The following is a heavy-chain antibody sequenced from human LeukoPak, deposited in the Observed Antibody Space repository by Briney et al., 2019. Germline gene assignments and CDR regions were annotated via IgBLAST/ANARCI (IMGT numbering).Heavy chain of an antibody. CDR2: INPNSGGT. J-gene: IGHJ4*02. D-gene: IGHD3-22*01. V-gene: IGHV1-2*02. Sequence: ASVKVSCKASGYTFTGYYMHWVRQAPEQGLEWMGWINPNSGGTEYAQKFQGRVTMTRDTSISTACMELSRLRSDDTAVYYCARNYYDSSAYYYFDYWGQGTLVTVSS. CDR3: ARNYYDSSAYYYFDY. CDR1: GYTFTGYY.